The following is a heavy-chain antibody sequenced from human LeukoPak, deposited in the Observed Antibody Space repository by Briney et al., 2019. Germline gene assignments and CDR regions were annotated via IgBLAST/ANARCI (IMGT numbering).Heavy chain of an antibody. V-gene: IGHV1-69*06. D-gene: IGHD2-2*01. Sequence: GASVKVSSKASGGTFSSYAISWVRQAPGQGLEWMGGIIPIFGTANYAQKFQGRVTITADKSTSTAYMELSSLRSEDTAVYYCARAIVVVPAAIRYYMDVWGKGTTVTVSS. CDR2: IIPIFGTA. CDR1: GGTFSSYA. CDR3: ARAIVVVPAAIRYYMDV. J-gene: IGHJ6*03.